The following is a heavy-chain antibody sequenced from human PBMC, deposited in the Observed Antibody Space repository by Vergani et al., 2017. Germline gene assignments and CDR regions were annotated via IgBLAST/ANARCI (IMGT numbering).Heavy chain of an antibody. D-gene: IGHD3-3*01. J-gene: IGHJ3*02. CDR1: GFTFSSYS. CDR2: ISSSSRYI. CDR3: ARDRTPLTDFWSGEGAFDI. V-gene: IGHV3-21*01. Sequence: EVQLVESGGGLVKPGGSLRLSCAASGFTFSSYSMNWVRQAPGKGLEWVSSISSSSRYIYYADSVKGRFTISRDNAKNSLYLQMNSLRAEDTAVYYCARDRTPLTDFWSGEGAFDIWGQGTMVTVSS.